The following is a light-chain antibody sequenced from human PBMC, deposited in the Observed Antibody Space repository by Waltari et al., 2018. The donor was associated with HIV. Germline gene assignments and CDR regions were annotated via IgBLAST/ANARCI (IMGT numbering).Light chain of an antibody. CDR3: HHYNNWRET. J-gene: IGKJ1*01. CDR2: GTS. CDR1: QSVNSN. V-gene: IGKV3-15*01. Sequence: EILMTPSPATLSVSPGARATLPCRANQSVNSNLAWYQQKPGQTPRLLIYGTSTRATDIPARFSGSGSGTEFTLTISSLQSEDFAVYYCHHYNNWRETFGQGTKVEIK.